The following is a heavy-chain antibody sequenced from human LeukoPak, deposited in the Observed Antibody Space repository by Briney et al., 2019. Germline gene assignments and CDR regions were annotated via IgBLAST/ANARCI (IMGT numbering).Heavy chain of an antibody. CDR3: ARARVAAAAGPDAFDI. CDR1: GFTFSSYW. CDR2: IKQDGSEK. Sequence: PGGSLRLSCAASGFTFSSYWMSWVRQAPGKGLVWVANIKQDGSEKYYVDSVKGRFTISGDNAKNSLHLQMDSLRAEDTAVYYCARARVAAAAGPDAFDIWGQGTMVTVSS. J-gene: IGHJ3*02. V-gene: IGHV3-7*01. D-gene: IGHD6-13*01.